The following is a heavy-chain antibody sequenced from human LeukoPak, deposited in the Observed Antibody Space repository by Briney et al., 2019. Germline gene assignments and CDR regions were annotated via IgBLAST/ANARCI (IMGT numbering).Heavy chain of an antibody. CDR3: ARDRESGGIVGATDFDY. Sequence: GGSLRLSCAASGFTFSDYYMSWIRQAPGKGLEWVSYISSSSSTIYYADSVKGRFAISRDNAKNSLYLQMNSLRAEDTAVYYCARDRESGGIVGATDFDYWGQGTLVTVSS. J-gene: IGHJ4*02. CDR2: ISSSSSTI. V-gene: IGHV3-11*04. CDR1: GFTFSDYY. D-gene: IGHD1-26*01.